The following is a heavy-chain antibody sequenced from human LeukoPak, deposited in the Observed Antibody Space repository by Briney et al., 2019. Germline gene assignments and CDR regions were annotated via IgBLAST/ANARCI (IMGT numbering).Heavy chain of an antibody. CDR3: AKTPALLDAFDI. J-gene: IGHJ3*02. CDR1: GYTSTNYW. V-gene: IGHV5-51*01. Sequence: GESLMIFCKDSGYTSTNYWIGWVRQMPGKGLEWMGIIYLDDSSIKYSPSFQGQVTISADRSISTAYLQWSSLKASDSAMYYCAKTPALLDAFDIWGQGTMVYVSS. CDR2: IYLDDSSI. D-gene: IGHD1-26*01.